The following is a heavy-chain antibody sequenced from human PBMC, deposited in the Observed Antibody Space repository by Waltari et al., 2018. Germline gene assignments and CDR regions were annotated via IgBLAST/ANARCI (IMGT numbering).Heavy chain of an antibody. CDR3: AGDRAIGLFFDY. J-gene: IGHJ4*02. Sequence: QVQLQESGPGLVKPSGPMSLTCAVSVDSIRSNYWWSWVRQSPGKGLEWIGQVHHSGRTHYNPSLQSRVTISVDKSKNQFSLNLNSVTAADTAVYYCAGDRAIGLFFDYWGQGTLVTVSS. CDR1: VDSIRSNYW. CDR2: VHHSGRT. V-gene: IGHV4-4*02. D-gene: IGHD2-2*01.